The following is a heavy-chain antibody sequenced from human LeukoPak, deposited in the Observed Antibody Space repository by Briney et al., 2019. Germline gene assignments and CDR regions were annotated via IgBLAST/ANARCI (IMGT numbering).Heavy chain of an antibody. CDR1: GFTFSSYA. CDR2: ISGSGGST. Sequence: PGGSLRLSCAASGFTFSSYAMSWVRQAPGKGLEWVSAISGSGGSTYYADSVKGRFTISRDNSKNTLYLQMNSLRAEDTAVHYCAKGRRYCGGDCYPYFDYWGQGTLVTVCS. CDR3: AKGRRYCGGDCYPYFDY. J-gene: IGHJ4*02. D-gene: IGHD2-21*02. V-gene: IGHV3-23*01.